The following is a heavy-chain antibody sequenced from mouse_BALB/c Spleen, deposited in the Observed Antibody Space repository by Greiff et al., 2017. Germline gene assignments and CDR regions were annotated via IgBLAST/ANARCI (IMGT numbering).Heavy chain of an antibody. CDR1: GFTFSDYY. CDR3: AREGGNMYYFDY. Sequence: EVKLVESGGGLVKPRGSLKLSCAASGFTFSDYYMYWVRQTPEKRLEWVATISDGGSYTYYPDSVKGRFTISRDNAKNNLYLQMSSLKSEDTAMYYCAREGGNMYYFDYWGQGTTLTVSS. D-gene: IGHD1-1*02. V-gene: IGHV5-4*02. J-gene: IGHJ2*01. CDR2: ISDGGSYT.